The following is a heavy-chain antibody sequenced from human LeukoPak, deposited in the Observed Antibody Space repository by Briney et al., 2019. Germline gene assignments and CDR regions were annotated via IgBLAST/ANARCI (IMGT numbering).Heavy chain of an antibody. D-gene: IGHD2-2*01. CDR3: AKAPRERGHCSSTSCYGPAFLDY. Sequence: GGSLRLSCAASGFTFSSYAMSWVRQAPGKGLEWVSAISGSGGSTYYADSVKGRFTISRDNSKNTLYLQMNSLRAEDTAVYYCAKAPRERGHCSSTSCYGPAFLDYWGQGTLVTVSS. J-gene: IGHJ4*02. CDR1: GFTFSSYA. CDR2: ISGSGGST. V-gene: IGHV3-23*01.